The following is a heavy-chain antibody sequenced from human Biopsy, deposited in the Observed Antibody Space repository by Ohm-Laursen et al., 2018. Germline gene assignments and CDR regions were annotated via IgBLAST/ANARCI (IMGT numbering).Heavy chain of an antibody. CDR1: GFTFSSYA. J-gene: IGHJ3*02. V-gene: IGHV3-23*01. CDR2: ISGNSDII. Sequence: SLRLSCSAPGFTFSSYAMTWFRQAPGKGLEWVSTISGNSDIIYDTDSVKGRFTISRDNAKNTLYLQMNSLGVEDSAVYYCARDIYYITNWRAFDMWGQGTMVTVAS. D-gene: IGHD1-1*01. CDR3: ARDIYYITNWRAFDM.